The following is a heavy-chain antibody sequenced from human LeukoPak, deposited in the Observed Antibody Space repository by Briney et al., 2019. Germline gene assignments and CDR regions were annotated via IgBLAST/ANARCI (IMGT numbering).Heavy chain of an antibody. Sequence: SQTLSLTCTVSGGSISNGDYYWSWIRQPPGKGLEWIGYIYYSGSTYYNPSLKSRVTISVDTSKNQFSLKLSSVTAADTAVYYCARGVWDYYGSGSYSIRIYFDYWGQGTLVTVSS. J-gene: IGHJ4*02. CDR1: GGSISNGDYY. CDR2: IYYSGST. D-gene: IGHD3-10*01. V-gene: IGHV4-30-4*01. CDR3: ARGVWDYYGSGSYSIRIYFDY.